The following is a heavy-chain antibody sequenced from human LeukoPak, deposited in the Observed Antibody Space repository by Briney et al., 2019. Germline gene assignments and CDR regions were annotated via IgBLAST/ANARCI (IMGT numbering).Heavy chain of an antibody. Sequence: PGGSLRLSCAASGFTFSSYEMNWVRQAPGKGLEWVSYISSSGSTIYYADSVKGRFTISGDNAKNSLYLQMNSLRAEDTAVYYCARDEYSGYDNWFDPWGQGTLVTVSS. J-gene: IGHJ5*02. CDR2: ISSSGSTI. CDR1: GFTFSSYE. V-gene: IGHV3-48*03. D-gene: IGHD5-12*01. CDR3: ARDEYSGYDNWFDP.